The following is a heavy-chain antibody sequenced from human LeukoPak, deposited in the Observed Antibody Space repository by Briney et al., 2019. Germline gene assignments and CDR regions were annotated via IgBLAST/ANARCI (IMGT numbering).Heavy chain of an antibody. CDR2: ISAYNGNT. CDR3: ARDKSYHIFTGYEKFDY. V-gene: IGHV1-18*04. Sequence: GASVKVSCKASGYTFTSYGTSWVRQAPGQGLEWMGWISAYNGNTNYAQKLQGRVTMTTDTSTSTAYMELRSLRSDDTAVYYCARDKSYHIFTGYEKFDYWGQGTLVTVSS. CDR1: GYTFTSYG. J-gene: IGHJ4*02. D-gene: IGHD3-9*01.